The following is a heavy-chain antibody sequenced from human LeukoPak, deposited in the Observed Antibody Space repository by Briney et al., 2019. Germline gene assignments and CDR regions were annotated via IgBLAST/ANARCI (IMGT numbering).Heavy chain of an antibody. D-gene: IGHD2-2*01. CDR1: GGSISSGSYY. J-gene: IGHJ4*02. CDR3: ARDVRNCSSTSCSYYFDY. V-gene: IGHV4-61*02. CDR2: IYTSGST. Sequence: SETLSLTCTVSGGSISSGSYYWHWIRQPAGKGLEWIGRIYTSGSTNYNPSLKSRVTISVDTSKNQFSLKLSSVTAADTAVYYCARDVRNCSSTSCSYYFDYWGQGTLVTVSS.